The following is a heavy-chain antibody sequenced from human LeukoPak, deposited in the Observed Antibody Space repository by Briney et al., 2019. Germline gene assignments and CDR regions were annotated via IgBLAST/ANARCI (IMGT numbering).Heavy chain of an antibody. J-gene: IGHJ4*02. CDR3: ARFVTAAGLLDY. V-gene: IGHV3-30*02. CDR2: IRYDGSNK. D-gene: IGHD6-13*01. Sequence: GGSLRLSCAASGFTFSSYGMHWVRQAPGKGLEWVAFIRYDGSNKYYADSVKGRFTISRDNSKNTLYLQMNSLRAEDTAVYYCARFVTAAGLLDYWGQGTLVTVSS. CDR1: GFTFSSYG.